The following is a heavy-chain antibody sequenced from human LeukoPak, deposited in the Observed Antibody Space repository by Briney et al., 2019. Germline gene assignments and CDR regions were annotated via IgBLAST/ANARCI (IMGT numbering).Heavy chain of an antibody. J-gene: IGHJ1*01. CDR2: IFYSGST. Sequence: SETLSLTCTVSGGSISSYYWSWIRQPAGKGLEWIGYIFYSGSTNYNPSLKSRVTISIDTSKNQFSLKLSSVTAADTAVYYCARGDSTVTPKYFQYWGQGTLVTVSS. D-gene: IGHD4-23*01. CDR1: GGSISSYY. V-gene: IGHV4-59*01. CDR3: ARGDSTVTPKYFQY.